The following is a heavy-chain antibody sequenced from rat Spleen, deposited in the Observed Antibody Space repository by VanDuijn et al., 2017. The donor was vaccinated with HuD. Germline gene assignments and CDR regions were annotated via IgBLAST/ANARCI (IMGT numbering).Heavy chain of an antibody. CDR2: ISNAGDT. CDR3: ARHPDYSNYFDY. J-gene: IGHJ2*01. CDR1: GITFNNYW. D-gene: IGHD1-1*01. Sequence: EVQLVESGGGLVQPGRSLKLSCVASGITFNNYWMTWIRQAPGKGLEWVASISNAGDTYYPDSVKGRFSISRENAKSTTYLHMNSLRSEDTATYYCARHPDYSNYFDYWGQGVMVTVSS. V-gene: IGHV5-31*01.